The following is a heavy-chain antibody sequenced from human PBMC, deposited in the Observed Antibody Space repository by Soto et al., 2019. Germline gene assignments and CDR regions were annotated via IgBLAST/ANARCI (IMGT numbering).Heavy chain of an antibody. CDR2: LIPTLDKT. Sequence: QVQLVQSGAEVKKPGSSVTVSCKASGGTFSSYTVNWVRQAPRQGLEWMGRLIPTLDKTNYAQKCKGRVPITPDEPTSTADMELNSLTSHDTSVYYCASSGSGRGCSANRFWGQGTLVTVSS. J-gene: IGHJ4*02. D-gene: IGHD3-10*01. CDR1: GGTFSSYT. CDR3: ASSGSGRGCSANRF. V-gene: IGHV1-69*02.